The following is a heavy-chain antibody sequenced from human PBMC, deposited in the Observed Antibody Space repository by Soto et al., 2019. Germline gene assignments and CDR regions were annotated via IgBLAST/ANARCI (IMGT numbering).Heavy chain of an antibody. J-gene: IGHJ3*02. CDR2: TYYRSKWYN. CDR3: ARGVGDPYYYDSSGCYDGFDI. V-gene: IGHV6-1*01. Sequence: QPLSIPFAISGDSVSSNSAACNWIRHSPSRGLEWLGRTYYRSKWYNDYAVSVKSRITINPDTSKNQFSLQLNSVTPEDTPVYYCARGVGDPYYYDSSGCYDGFDIWGQETVFTVSS. CDR1: GDSVSSNSAA. D-gene: IGHD3-22*01.